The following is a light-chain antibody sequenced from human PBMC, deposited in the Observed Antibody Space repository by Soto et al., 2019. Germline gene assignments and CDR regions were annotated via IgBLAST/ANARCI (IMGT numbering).Light chain of an antibody. CDR1: QSALYSSNNKNY. CDR2: WAS. V-gene: IGKV4-1*01. CDR3: QQYYSTPYT. J-gene: IGKJ2*01. Sequence: DIVMTQSPDSLAVSLGERATINSKSSQSALYSSNNKNYLAWYQQKPGQPPKLLIYWASTRESGVPDRFSGSGSGTDFTLTISSLQAEDVAVYYCQQYYSTPYTFGQGTKLEIK.